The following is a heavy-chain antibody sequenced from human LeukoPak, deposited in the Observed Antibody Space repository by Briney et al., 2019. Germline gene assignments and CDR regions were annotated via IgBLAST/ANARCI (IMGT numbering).Heavy chain of an antibody. V-gene: IGHV1-69*13. CDR2: IIPIFGTA. CDR3: ARVVTPRYCSTPSCYWKGWFDP. D-gene: IGHD2-2*01. J-gene: IGHJ5*02. CDR1: GGTFSRYA. Sequence: APVKVSCKASGGTFSRYAMSWVRQAPGQGLEWMGGIIPIFGTASFAQKFQGRVTITADESTGTAYMELSSLRSEDTAVYYCARVVTPRYCSTPSCYWKGWFDPWGQGTLVTVSS.